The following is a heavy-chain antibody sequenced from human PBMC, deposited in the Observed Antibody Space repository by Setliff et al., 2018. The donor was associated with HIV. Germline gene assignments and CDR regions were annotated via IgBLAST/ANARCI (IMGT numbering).Heavy chain of an antibody. J-gene: IGHJ4*02. V-gene: IGHV3-48*04. CDR1: GFTFGSYG. CDR2: ISNGGSAK. CDR3: ARDRWADSNYYFDS. Sequence: GGSLRLSCAASGFTFGSYGMNWVRQAPGKGLEWISYISNGGSAKYYTDSVEGRFTVSRDNAKNLLYLQMDSLKGEDTALYYCARDRWADSNYYFDSWGQGTLVTVSS. D-gene: IGHD4-4*01.